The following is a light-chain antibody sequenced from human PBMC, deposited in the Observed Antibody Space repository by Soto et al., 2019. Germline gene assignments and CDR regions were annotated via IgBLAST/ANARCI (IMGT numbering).Light chain of an antibody. CDR1: QSVSGN. Sequence: ELVMTQSPATLSVSPGERATLSCRASQSVSGNLAWYQQKPGQAPRLLIYGTSTRATGIPARFSGSGSGTDFTLTISSLEPEDFAVYYCQQRYNWLTFGGGTKVDIK. V-gene: IGKV3-15*01. J-gene: IGKJ4*01. CDR3: QQRYNWLT. CDR2: GTS.